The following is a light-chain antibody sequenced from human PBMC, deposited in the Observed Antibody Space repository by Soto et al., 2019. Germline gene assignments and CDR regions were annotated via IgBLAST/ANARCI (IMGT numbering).Light chain of an antibody. J-gene: IGLJ2*01. CDR3: QTWGSGIRVV. CDR2: LNSDGSH. Sequence: QPVLTQSPSASASLGASVKLTCTLSSGHNSYAIAWHQQQPEKGPRYLMKLNSDGSHSKGDGIPDRFSGSSSGAERYLTISSLQSEDEADYYCQTWGSGIRVVFGGGTKVTVL. CDR1: SGHNSYA. V-gene: IGLV4-69*01.